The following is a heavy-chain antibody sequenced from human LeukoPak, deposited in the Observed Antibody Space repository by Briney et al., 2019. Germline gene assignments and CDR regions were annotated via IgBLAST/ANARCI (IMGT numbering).Heavy chain of an antibody. J-gene: IGHJ3*02. V-gene: IGHV1-69*04. Sequence: SVKVSCKASGGTFSSYAISWVRQAPGQGLEWMGRIIPILGIANYAQKFQGRVTITADKSTSTAYMELSSLRSEDTAVYYCARDEVEEMATIRSRFGAFDIWGQGTMVTVSS. CDR3: ARDEVEEMATIRSRFGAFDI. CDR1: GGTFSSYA. D-gene: IGHD5-12*01. CDR2: IIPILGIA.